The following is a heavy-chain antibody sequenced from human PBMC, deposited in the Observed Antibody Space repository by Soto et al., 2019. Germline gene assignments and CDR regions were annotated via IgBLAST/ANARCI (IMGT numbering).Heavy chain of an antibody. CDR3: AHIPDCSGLN. Sequence: QITLKESGPTLVKPTQTLTLTCSCSGFSRSTSGLGVGWIRHPQGKALELYALIYWDDDKRYSPSLKSSLTITKDTSKNHVVLTITNMDPVDTATYYCAHIPDCSGLNWGQGTLVTVSS. V-gene: IGHV2-5*02. J-gene: IGHJ4*02. CDR2: IYWDDDK. CDR1: GFSRSTSGLG. D-gene: IGHD2-15*01.